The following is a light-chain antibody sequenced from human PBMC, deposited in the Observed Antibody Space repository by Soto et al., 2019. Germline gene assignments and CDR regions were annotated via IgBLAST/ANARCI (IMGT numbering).Light chain of an antibody. CDR3: QQYDNWPWT. Sequence: EIVMTQAPATLAVSPGGRPTLSCRASQSISDTLAWYQQKPGQAPRLLIHGASTRAPGFPARFSGSGSGTDFTLTISSLQSEDFAVYYCQQYDNWPWTFGQGPKVDIK. CDR1: QSISDT. V-gene: IGKV3-15*01. J-gene: IGKJ1*01. CDR2: GAS.